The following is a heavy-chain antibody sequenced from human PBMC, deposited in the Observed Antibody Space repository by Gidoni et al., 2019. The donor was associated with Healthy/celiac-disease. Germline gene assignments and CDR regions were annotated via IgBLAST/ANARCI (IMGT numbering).Heavy chain of an antibody. J-gene: IGHJ4*02. CDR1: FSSYW. Sequence: FSSYWMSWVRQAPGKGLEWVANIKQDGSEKCYVDSVKGRFTISRDNAKNSLYLQMNSLRAEDTAVYYCARELDSSSSFDYWGQGTLVTVSS. CDR2: IKQDGSEK. V-gene: IGHV3-7*01. D-gene: IGHD6-6*01. CDR3: ARELDSSSSFDY.